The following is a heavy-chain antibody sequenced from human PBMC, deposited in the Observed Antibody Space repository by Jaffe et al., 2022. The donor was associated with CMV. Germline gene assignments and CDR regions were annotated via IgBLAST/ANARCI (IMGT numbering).Heavy chain of an antibody. CDR1: GYTFTSYY. D-gene: IGHD6-13*01. V-gene: IGHV1-46*01. Sequence: QVQLVQSGAEVKKPGASVKVSCKASGYTFTSYYMHWVRQAPGQGLEWMGIINPSGGSTSYAQKFQGRVTMTRDTSTSTVYMELSSLRSEDTAVYYCARGGGSSWYNMGVMGYYYYGMDVWGQGTTVTVSS. CDR2: INPSGGST. CDR3: ARGGGSSWYNMGVMGYYYYGMDV. J-gene: IGHJ6*02.